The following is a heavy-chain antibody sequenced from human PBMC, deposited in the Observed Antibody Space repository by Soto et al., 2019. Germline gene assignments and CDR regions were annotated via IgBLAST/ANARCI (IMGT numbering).Heavy chain of an antibody. D-gene: IGHD3-16*01. CDR1: GGTFSSYT. Sequence: SVKVSCKASGGTFSSYTISWVRQAPGQGLEWMGRIIPILGIANYAQKFQGRVTITADKSTSTAYMELSSLRSEDTAVYYCARGLHLVVAFDYWGQGTRVTVSS. CDR3: ARGLHLVVAFDY. V-gene: IGHV1-69*02. CDR2: IIPILGIA. J-gene: IGHJ4*02.